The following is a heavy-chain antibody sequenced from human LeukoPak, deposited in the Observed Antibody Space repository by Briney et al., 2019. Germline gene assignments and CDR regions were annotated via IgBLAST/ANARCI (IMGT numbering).Heavy chain of an antibody. CDR3: ARAGGSGYDDY. J-gene: IGHJ4*02. Sequence: PGGSLRLSCAASGFTFSSYCMSWVRQAPGKGLEWVANIKQDGSEKYYVDSVKGRFTISRDNAKNSLYLQMSSLRAEDTAVYYCARAGGSGYDDYWGQGTLVTVSS. CDR1: GFTFSSYC. V-gene: IGHV3-7*01. D-gene: IGHD5-12*01. CDR2: IKQDGSEK.